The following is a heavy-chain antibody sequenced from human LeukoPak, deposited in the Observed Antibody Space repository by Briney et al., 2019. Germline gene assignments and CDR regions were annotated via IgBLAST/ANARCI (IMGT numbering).Heavy chain of an antibody. CDR3: AKDAQPRSRWFDP. D-gene: IGHD3-16*01. V-gene: IGHV3-7*03. J-gene: IGHJ5*02. CDR2: IKQDGSEK. CDR1: GFIFKDYW. Sequence: GGSLRLSCAASGFIFKDYWMIWVRQAPGKGLEWVANIKQDGSEKYYVDSVKGRFTISRDNAKNSLYLQMDTLRAEDTAMYYCAKDAQPRSRWFDPWGQGTLVTVSS.